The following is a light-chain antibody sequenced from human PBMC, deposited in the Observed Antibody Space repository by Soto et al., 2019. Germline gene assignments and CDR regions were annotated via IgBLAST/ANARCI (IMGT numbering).Light chain of an antibody. CDR3: QQYNKWPLT. CDR2: GAS. CDR1: QTVRNN. V-gene: IGKV3-15*01. Sequence: EFVLTQSPGTLSFSPLEISTLSFSSSQTVRNNYLAWYQQKPGQAPRLPIYGASTRATGIPARFSGSGSGTEFTLTISSLQSEDFTVYYCQQYNKWPLTFGQGTKVDIK. J-gene: IGKJ1*01.